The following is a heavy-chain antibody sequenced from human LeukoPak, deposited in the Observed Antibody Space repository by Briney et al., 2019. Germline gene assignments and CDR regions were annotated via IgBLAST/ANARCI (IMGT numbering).Heavy chain of an antibody. V-gene: IGHV3-30*18. Sequence: GGSLRLSCTASGFTLNTYGMHWVRQAPGKGLEWVAMVSYDGSREYVADSVKGRFTISRDISKNTLNLQMNSLRAEDTAVYYCAKERSPTAVSMNGLDVWGQGPTVTV. J-gene: IGHJ6*02. CDR3: AKERSPTAVSMNGLDV. CDR2: VSYDGSRE. CDR1: GFTLNTYG. D-gene: IGHD4-17*01.